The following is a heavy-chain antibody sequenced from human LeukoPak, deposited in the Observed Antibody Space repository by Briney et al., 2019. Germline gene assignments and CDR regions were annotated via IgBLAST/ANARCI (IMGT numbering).Heavy chain of an antibody. Sequence: QSGGSLRLSCAASGFTFSSYAMSWVRQAPGKGLEWVSAISGSGGSTYYADSVKGRFTISRDNSKNTLYLQMNSLRAEDTAVYYCAKGIRGAEWQQLVPYWGQGTLVTASS. CDR1: GFTFSSYA. D-gene: IGHD6-13*01. J-gene: IGHJ4*02. V-gene: IGHV3-23*01. CDR3: AKGIRGAEWQQLVPY. CDR2: ISGSGGST.